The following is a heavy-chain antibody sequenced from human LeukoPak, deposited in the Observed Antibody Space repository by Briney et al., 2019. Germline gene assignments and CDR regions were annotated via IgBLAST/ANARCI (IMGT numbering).Heavy chain of an antibody. CDR3: ARVIIVGATGI. Sequence: GGSLRLSCAASGFTFSSYAMSWVRQAPGKGLEWVSTISGSGGSTYYADSVKGRFTISRDNSKNTLYLQMNSLRAEDTAVYYCARVIIVGATGIWGQGTMVTVSS. V-gene: IGHV3-23*01. D-gene: IGHD1-26*01. J-gene: IGHJ3*02. CDR2: ISGSGGST. CDR1: GFTFSSYA.